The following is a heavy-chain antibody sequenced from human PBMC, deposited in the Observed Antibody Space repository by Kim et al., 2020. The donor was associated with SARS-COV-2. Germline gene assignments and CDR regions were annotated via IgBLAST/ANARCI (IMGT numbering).Heavy chain of an antibody. CDR3: AKYLRYCSSTSCN. Sequence: AESVKRRLTISRNNSKNTLYLQMNSLRAEDTAVYYCAKYLRYCSSTSCNRGQGTLVTVSS. J-gene: IGHJ4*02. D-gene: IGHD2-2*01. V-gene: IGHV3-23*01.